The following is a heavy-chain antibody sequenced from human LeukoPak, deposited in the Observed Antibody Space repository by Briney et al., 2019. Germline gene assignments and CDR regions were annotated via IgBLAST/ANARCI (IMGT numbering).Heavy chain of an antibody. J-gene: IGHJ6*03. D-gene: IGHD3-10*01. CDR2: INPSGGST. CDR3: ARESYYYGSGSPISYSYYYMDV. Sequence: GASVKVSCKASGYTFTSYYMHWVRQAPGQGLEWMGIINPSGGSTSYAQKFQGRVTMTRDTSTSTVYMELSSLRSEDTAVYYCARESYYYGSGSPISYSYYYMDVWGEGTAVTISS. V-gene: IGHV1-46*01. CDR1: GYTFTSYY.